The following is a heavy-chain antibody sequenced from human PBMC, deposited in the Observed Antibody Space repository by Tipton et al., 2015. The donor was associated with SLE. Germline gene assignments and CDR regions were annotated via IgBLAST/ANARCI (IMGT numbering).Heavy chain of an antibody. CDR1: GGSISDYS. Sequence: TLSLTCAVYGGSISDYSWSFLRQSPGKGLEWIGEINHSGGTYYSPSLKSRITISVDTSKNHFSLKLSSVTAADTAVYYCARGGVGGYDYFDHWGQGALVTVAS. V-gene: IGHV4-34*09. CDR3: ARGGVGGYDYFDH. J-gene: IGHJ4*02. D-gene: IGHD5-12*01. CDR2: INHSGGT.